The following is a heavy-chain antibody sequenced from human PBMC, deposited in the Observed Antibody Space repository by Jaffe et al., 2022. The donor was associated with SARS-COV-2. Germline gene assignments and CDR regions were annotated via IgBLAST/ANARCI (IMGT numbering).Heavy chain of an antibody. D-gene: IGHD5-18*01. V-gene: IGHV4-34*01. CDR1: GGSFSGYY. J-gene: IGHJ4*02. CDR3: ARGGQLWLLRQLDY. CDR2: INHSGST. Sequence: QVQLQQWGAGLLKPSETLSLTCAVYGGSFSGYYWSWIRQPPGKGLEWIGEINHSGSTNYNPSLKSRVTISVDTSKNQFSLKLSSVTAADTAVYYCARGGQLWLLRQLDYWGQGTLVTVSS.